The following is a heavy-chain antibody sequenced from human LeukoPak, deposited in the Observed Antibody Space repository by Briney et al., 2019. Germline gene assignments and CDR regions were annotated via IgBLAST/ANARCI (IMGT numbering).Heavy chain of an antibody. CDR1: GGTFSSYA. J-gene: IGHJ1*01. V-gene: IGHV1-69*05. CDR2: IIPIFGTA. D-gene: IGHD3-22*01. Sequence: GASVKVSCKASGGTFSSYAISWVRQAPGQGLEWMGGIIPIFGTANYAQKFQGRVTITRNTSISTAYMELSSLRSEDTAVYYCARTVHDSSGYYYAEVEYFQHWGQGTLVTVSS. CDR3: ARTVHDSSGYYYAEVEYFQH.